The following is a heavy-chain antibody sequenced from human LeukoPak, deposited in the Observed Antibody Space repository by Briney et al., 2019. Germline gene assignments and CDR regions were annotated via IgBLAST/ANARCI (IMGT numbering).Heavy chain of an antibody. D-gene: IGHD2-2*01. CDR3: ARSSTSLNKFGMDV. J-gene: IGHJ6*02. V-gene: IGHV3-7*01. CDR2: IKQDGSEK. CDR1: GFTFSSYW. Sequence: PGGSLRLSCEASGFTFSSYWMTWVRQAPGKGLEWVANIKQDGSEKYNVDSLKGRFTISRDNAKNSLYLQMNSLSAEDTAVYYCARSSTSLNKFGMDVWGQGTTVTVSS.